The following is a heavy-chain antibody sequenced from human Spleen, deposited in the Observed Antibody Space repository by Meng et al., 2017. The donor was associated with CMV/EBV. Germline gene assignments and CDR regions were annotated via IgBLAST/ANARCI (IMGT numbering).Heavy chain of an antibody. D-gene: IGHD7-27*01. J-gene: IGHJ4*02. CDR1: GYTFTDHY. V-gene: IGHV1-2*02. CDR3: AREAGTGAYFDY. Sequence: KASGYTFTDHYMHWVRQAPGQGPEWMGWINPNSGDTSFAQNFQGRVTVTRDTSINTAYMELRRLKSDDTAVYYCAREAGTGAYFDYWGQGTLVTVSS. CDR2: INPNSGDT.